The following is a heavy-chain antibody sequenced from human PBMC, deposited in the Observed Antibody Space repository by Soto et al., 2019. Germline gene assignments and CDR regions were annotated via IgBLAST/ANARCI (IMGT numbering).Heavy chain of an antibody. D-gene: IGHD3-9*01. Sequence: GASVKVSCKASGYTFTSYDINWVRQATGQGLEWMGWMNPNSGNTGYAQKFQGRVTMTRNTSISTAYMELSSLRSEDTAVYYCAGGRSYDILTGYYIPDYYYYYMDVWGKGTTVTAP. CDR3: AGGRSYDILTGYYIPDYYYYYMDV. V-gene: IGHV1-8*01. J-gene: IGHJ6*03. CDR2: MNPNSGNT. CDR1: GYTFTSYD.